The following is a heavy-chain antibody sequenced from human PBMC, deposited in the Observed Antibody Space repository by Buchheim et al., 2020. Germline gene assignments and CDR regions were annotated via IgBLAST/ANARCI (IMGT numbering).Heavy chain of an antibody. CDR2: INHSRNT. CDR3: ARGRIGDI. V-gene: IGHV4-34*01. D-gene: IGHD2-15*01. CDR1: GGFFTGYY. J-gene: IGHJ3*02. Sequence: VQLEQWGAGLLKPSETLSLTCGVYGGFFTGYYWSWIRQPPGRGLEWIGEINHSRNTNCNPSLKSRVTTSLDTSKNEFSIKLSSVTAADTAVYYCARGRIGDIWSQGT.